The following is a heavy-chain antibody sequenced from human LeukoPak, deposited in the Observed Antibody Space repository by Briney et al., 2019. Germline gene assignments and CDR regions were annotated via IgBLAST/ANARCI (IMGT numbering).Heavy chain of an antibody. CDR1: GFTFSIYA. V-gene: IGHV3-23*01. CDR3: ARDVSGYSYGYDY. CDR2: ISGSGGTA. J-gene: IGHJ4*02. Sequence: PGGSLRLSCAASGFTFSIYAMSWVRQAPGKGLEWVSAISGSGGTAYYADSVKGRFTISRDNAKNSLYLQMNSLRAEDTAVYYCARDVSGYSYGYDYWGQGTLVTVSS. D-gene: IGHD5-18*01.